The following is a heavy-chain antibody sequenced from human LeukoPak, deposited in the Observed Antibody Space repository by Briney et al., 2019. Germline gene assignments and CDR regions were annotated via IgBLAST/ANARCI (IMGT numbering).Heavy chain of an antibody. J-gene: IGHJ3*02. Sequence: PGGSLRLSCAASGFTFSSYSMTWVRQAPGKGLEWVSYISSSSSTIYYADSVKGRFTISRDNAKNSLYLQMNSLRAEDTAVYYCARMEVLITHDAFDIWGQGTMVTVSS. CDR1: GFTFSSYS. D-gene: IGHD2-8*01. CDR2: ISSSSSTI. CDR3: ARMEVLITHDAFDI. V-gene: IGHV3-48*01.